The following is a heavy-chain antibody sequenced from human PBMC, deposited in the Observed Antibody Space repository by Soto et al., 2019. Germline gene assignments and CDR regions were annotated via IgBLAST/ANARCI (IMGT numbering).Heavy chain of an antibody. V-gene: IGHV3-30*18. Sequence: GGSLRLSCAASGFTFSSYGMHWVRQAPGKGLEWVALISYDEIYKYYADSVKGRFTISRDVSKNTLFPQMNSLRPEDTALYYCAKDAPGVRSYYFDSWGQGTLVTVSS. CDR2: ISYDEIYK. CDR1: GFTFSSYG. CDR3: AKDAPGVRSYYFDS. J-gene: IGHJ4*02. D-gene: IGHD2-8*01.